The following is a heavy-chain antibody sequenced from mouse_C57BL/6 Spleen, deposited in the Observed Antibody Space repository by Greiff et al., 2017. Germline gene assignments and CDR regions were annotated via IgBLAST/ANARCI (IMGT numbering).Heavy chain of an antibody. D-gene: IGHD3-2*02. J-gene: IGHJ2*01. CDR2: IDPSDSYT. CDR1: GYTFTSYW. CDR3: ARPDSSGYDY. Sequence: QVQLQQPGAELVKPGASVKLSCKASGYTFTSYWMQWVKQRPGQGLEWIGEIDPSDSYTNYNQKFKGKATLTVDTSSSTAYMQLSSLTSEDSAVYYCARPDSSGYDYWGQGTTLTVSS. V-gene: IGHV1-50*01.